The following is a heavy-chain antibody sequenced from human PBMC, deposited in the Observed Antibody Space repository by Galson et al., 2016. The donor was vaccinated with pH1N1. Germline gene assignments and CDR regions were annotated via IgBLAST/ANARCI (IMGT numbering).Heavy chain of an antibody. CDR1: GDSISRAGYY. CDR3: ARGGDGVTVFGIVSHF. Sequence: TLSLTCTVSGDSISRAGYYWSWFRQLPGKGLEWIGYIFYTGSTTYNPSLESRITISMDASKNLVSLKLTSVSAADTAVYHCARGGDGVTVFGIVSHFWGQGTLVTVSS. CDR2: IFYTGST. J-gene: IGHJ4*02. V-gene: IGHV4-31*03. D-gene: IGHD3-3*01.